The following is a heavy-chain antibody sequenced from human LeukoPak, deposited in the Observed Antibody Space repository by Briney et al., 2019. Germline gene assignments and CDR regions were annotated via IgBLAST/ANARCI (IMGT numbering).Heavy chain of an antibody. CDR2: IYHSGST. CDR3: ATLLTLDAFDI. V-gene: IGHV4-38-2*01. CDR1: GYSISSGYY. J-gene: IGHJ3*02. Sequence: RPSETLSLTCAVSGYSISSGYYWGWIWQPPGKGLEWIGSIYHSGSTYYNPSLKSRVTISVDTSKNQFSLKLSSVTAADTAVYYCATLLTLDAFDIWGQGTMVTVSS.